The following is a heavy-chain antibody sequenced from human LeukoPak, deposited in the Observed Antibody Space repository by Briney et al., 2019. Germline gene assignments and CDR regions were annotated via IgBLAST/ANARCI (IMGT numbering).Heavy chain of an antibody. D-gene: IGHD6-13*01. CDR2: ISWDGGST. V-gene: IGHV3-43*01. CDR3: AKDSAAAGTDYYYYYMDV. Sequence: GGSLRLSCAASGFTFHDYAMHWVRHAPGKGLEWVSLISWDGGSTYYADSVKGRFTISRDNSKNSLYLQMNSLRTEDTALYYCAKDSAAAGTDYYYYYMDVWGKGTTVTISS. CDR1: GFTFHDYA. J-gene: IGHJ6*03.